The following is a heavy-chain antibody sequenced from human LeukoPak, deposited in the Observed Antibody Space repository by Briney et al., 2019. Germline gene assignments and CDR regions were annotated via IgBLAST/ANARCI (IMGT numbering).Heavy chain of an antibody. J-gene: IGHJ4*02. CDR3: TTKYY. CDR1: GLTFSGSW. CDR2: ILPDGSYK. Sequence: GGSLRLSCAASGLTFSGSWMTWVRQPPGKGLEWVGNILPDGSYKHYVDSVKGRFTISRDNAKNSLYLQMNSLREEDTAVYYCTTKYYWGQGTLVTVSS. V-gene: IGHV3-7*01. D-gene: IGHD2/OR15-2a*01.